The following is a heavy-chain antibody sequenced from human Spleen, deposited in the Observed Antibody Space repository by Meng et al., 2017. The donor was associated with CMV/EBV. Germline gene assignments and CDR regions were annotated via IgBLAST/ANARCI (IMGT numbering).Heavy chain of an antibody. V-gene: IGHV4-59*01. D-gene: IGHD3-16*02. Sequence: GSLRLSCTVSGGSISSYYWSWIRQPPGKGLEWIGYIYYSGSTNYNPSLKSRVTISVDTSKNQFSLKLSSVTAADTAVYYCARGGYPYYFDYWGQGTLVTVSS. CDR3: ARGGYPYYFDY. J-gene: IGHJ4*02. CDR2: IYYSGST. CDR1: GGSISSYY.